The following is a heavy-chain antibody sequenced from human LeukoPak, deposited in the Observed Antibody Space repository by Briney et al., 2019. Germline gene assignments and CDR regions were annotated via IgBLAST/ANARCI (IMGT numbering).Heavy chain of an antibody. CDR1: GFTFSDYY. J-gene: IGHJ6*02. CDR2: ISSSGSTI. D-gene: IGHD3-3*01. CDR3: ARDGTQRYYDFWSGYSGYYYGMDV. Sequence: SLRLSCAASGFTFSDYYMSWIRQAPGKGLEWVSYISSSGSTIYYADSVKGRFTISRDNAKNSLYLQMNSLGAEDTAVYYCARDGTQRYYDFWSGYSGYYYGMDVWGQGTTVTVSS. V-gene: IGHV3-11*01.